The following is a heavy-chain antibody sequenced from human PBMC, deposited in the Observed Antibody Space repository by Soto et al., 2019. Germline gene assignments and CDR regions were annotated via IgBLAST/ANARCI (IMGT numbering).Heavy chain of an antibody. Sequence: GGSLRLSCAASGFTFSSYAMYWVRQAPGKGLEWVAVISYDGSNKYYADSVKGRFTISRDNSKNTLYLQMNSLRAEDTAVYYCARPRIQLWLIVDIDYWGQGTLVTVSS. J-gene: IGHJ4*02. CDR2: ISYDGSNK. V-gene: IGHV3-30-3*01. CDR3: ARPRIQLWLIVDIDY. CDR1: GFTFSSYA. D-gene: IGHD5-18*01.